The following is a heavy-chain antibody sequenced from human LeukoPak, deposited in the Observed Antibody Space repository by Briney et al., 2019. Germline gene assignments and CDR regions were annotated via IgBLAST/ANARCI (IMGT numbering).Heavy chain of an antibody. CDR3: ARQRLLTAYPNWFDP. CDR2: ILYGGST. J-gene: IGHJ5*02. V-gene: IGHV4-39*01. Sequence: SETLSLTCTVSGGSISSNSYFWAWIRQPPGKGLEWIANILYGGSTFYNPSLKSRVTISVDTSKNQFSLRLGSVTAADTAVYYCARQRLLTAYPNWFDPWGQGTLVTVSS. CDR1: GGSISSNSYF. D-gene: IGHD3-9*01.